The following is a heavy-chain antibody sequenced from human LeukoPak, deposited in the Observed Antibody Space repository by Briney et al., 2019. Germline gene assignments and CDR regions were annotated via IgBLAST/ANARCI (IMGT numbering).Heavy chain of an antibody. J-gene: IGHJ5*02. D-gene: IGHD2-15*01. V-gene: IGHV4-59*01. CDR2: TYYSGST. CDR1: GGSISSYY. CDR3: ARGRGGGGSSNNWFDP. Sequence: SETLSLTCTVSGGSISSYYWSWIRQPPGKGLEWIGYTYYSGSTNYNPSLKSRVSISVDTSKNQFSLKLSSVTAADTAVYYCARGRGGGGSSNNWFDPWGQGTLVTVSS.